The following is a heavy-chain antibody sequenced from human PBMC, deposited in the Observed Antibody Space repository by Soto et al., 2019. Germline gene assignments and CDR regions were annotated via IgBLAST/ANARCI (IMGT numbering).Heavy chain of an antibody. CDR3: ARHQHVPSLYYFDY. CDR1: GYSFTSYW. J-gene: IGHJ4*02. Sequence: GESLKISCNGSGYSFTSYWIGWVRQMPGKGLEWMGIIYPGDSDTRYSPSFQGQVSISADKSISTAYLQWSSLKASDTAMYYCARHQHVPSLYYFDYWGQGTLVTVSS. V-gene: IGHV5-51*01. CDR2: IYPGDSDT.